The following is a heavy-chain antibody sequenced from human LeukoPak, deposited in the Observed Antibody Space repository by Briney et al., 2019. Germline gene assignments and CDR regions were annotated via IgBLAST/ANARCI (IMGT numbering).Heavy chain of an antibody. CDR3: AKETAAAGSQEFDY. J-gene: IGHJ4*02. Sequence: GGSLRLSCAASGFTFTSAWMGWVRQAPGRGLEWVSAISGSGGNTYYADSVKGRFTISRDNSKNTVYVQMNSLRAEDTAIYYCAKETAAAGSQEFDYWGQGTLVTVSS. CDR2: ISGSGGNT. D-gene: IGHD6-13*01. CDR1: GFTFTSAW. V-gene: IGHV3-23*01.